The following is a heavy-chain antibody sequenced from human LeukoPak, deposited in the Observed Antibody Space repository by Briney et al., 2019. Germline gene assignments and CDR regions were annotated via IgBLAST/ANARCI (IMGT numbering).Heavy chain of an antibody. CDR3: ASVGIAAAGTVARGAPLDY. CDR1: GGSISNYY. D-gene: IGHD6-13*01. CDR2: IYQSGAT. Sequence: SETLSLTCIVSGGSISNYYWSWFRQPPGKGLEWIGYIYQSGATSYNPSLKSRVTISIDMSKNQISLRLSSVTAADTAVYYCASVGIAAAGTVARGAPLDYWGQGTLVTVSS. J-gene: IGHJ4*02. V-gene: IGHV4-59*12.